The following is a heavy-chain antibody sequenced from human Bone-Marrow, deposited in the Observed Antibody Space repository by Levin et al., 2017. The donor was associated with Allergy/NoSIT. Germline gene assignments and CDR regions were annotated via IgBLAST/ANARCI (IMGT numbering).Heavy chain of an antibody. D-gene: IGHD2-15*01. Sequence: SETLSLNCNVSGGSLRSGSYNWHWIRQTPGKGLEWIGYVYSSGRTNYNPSLESRLTISVDTSKNQFSLMLTSVTAADTAVYYCARRYCAGGSCYSPAFDPWGQEILVTVSS. J-gene: IGHJ5*02. CDR3: ARRYCAGGSCYSPAFDP. CDR2: VYSSGRT. CDR1: GGSLRSGSYN. V-gene: IGHV4-61*01.